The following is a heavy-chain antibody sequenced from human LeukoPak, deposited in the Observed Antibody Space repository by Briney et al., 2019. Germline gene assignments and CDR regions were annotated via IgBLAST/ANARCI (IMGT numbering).Heavy chain of an antibody. V-gene: IGHV4-39*01. Sequence: PSETLSLTCTISGSSITSVSHYWGWIRQPPGKGLEWIGDIYYTGSTYSSPSLRSRVTMSVHTSENQFSLRLNSVTAVDTAVYYCARRWGNIVGVTYEYWGQGTLVTVSS. CDR3: ARRWGNIVGVTYEY. D-gene: IGHD3-16*01. J-gene: IGHJ4*02. CDR1: GSSITSVSHY. CDR2: IYYTGST.